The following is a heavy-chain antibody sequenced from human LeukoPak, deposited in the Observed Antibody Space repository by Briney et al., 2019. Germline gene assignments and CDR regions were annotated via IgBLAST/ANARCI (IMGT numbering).Heavy chain of an antibody. Sequence: GGSLRLSCAASGFTFSSYAMSWVRQAPGKGLEWVSAISGSGGSTYYADSVKGRFIISRDNSKNTLYLQMNSLRAEDTAVYYCAKERDGYILGDYFDYWGQGTLVTVSS. CDR1: GFTFSSYA. J-gene: IGHJ4*02. D-gene: IGHD5-24*01. V-gene: IGHV3-23*01. CDR3: AKERDGYILGDYFDY. CDR2: ISGSGGST.